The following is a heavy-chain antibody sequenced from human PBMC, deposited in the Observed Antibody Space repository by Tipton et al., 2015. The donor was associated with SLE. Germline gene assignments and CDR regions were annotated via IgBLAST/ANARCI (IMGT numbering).Heavy chain of an antibody. CDR1: GSSFSGYY. D-gene: IGHD1-7*01. V-gene: IGHV4-34*01. Sequence: LSLTCTVYGSSFSGYYWTWIRQYPGKGLEWIGEINHSGSTNYAASLKSRVTMSVDTSKNQLSLKVSSVTAADTAVYYCARETLTGTITFWGQGTLVTVSS. J-gene: IGHJ1*01. CDR3: ARETLTGTITF. CDR2: INHSGST.